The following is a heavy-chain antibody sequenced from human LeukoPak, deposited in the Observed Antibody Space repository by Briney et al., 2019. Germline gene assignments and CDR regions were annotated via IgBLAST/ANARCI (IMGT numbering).Heavy chain of an antibody. D-gene: IGHD6-13*01. Sequence: GGSLRLSCETSGFIFSSYAMSWVRQAPGRGLEWVSSISGSGGSTYYADSVKGRFTISRDNSKNTLYLQVNSLRAEDTAVYYCAKAYSSSWYEFDYWGQGTLVTVSS. CDR1: GFIFSSYA. V-gene: IGHV3-23*01. J-gene: IGHJ4*02. CDR3: AKAYSSSWYEFDY. CDR2: ISGSGGST.